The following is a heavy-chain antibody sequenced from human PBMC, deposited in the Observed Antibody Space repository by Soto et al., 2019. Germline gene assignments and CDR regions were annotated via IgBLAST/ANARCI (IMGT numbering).Heavy chain of an antibody. CDR2: ISSSSSYI. J-gene: IGHJ4*02. D-gene: IGHD3-22*01. CDR1: GFTFSSYS. CDR3: ARDYYDSSGYYSEIDD. V-gene: IGHV3-21*01. Sequence: GGSLRLSCAASGFTFSSYSMNWVRQAPGKGLEWVSSISSSSSYIYYADSVKGRFTISRDNAKNSLYLQMNSLRAEDTAVYYCARDYYDSSGYYSEIDDWGQGTLVTVSS.